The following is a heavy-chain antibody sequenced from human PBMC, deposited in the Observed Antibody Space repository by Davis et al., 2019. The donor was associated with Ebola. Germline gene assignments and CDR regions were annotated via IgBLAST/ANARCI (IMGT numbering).Heavy chain of an antibody. D-gene: IGHD3-22*01. J-gene: IGHJ5*02. Sequence: ASVKVSCKASGYTFTDYSMHWVRQAPGQGLEWMGRINPNSGGTNYAQKFQGRVTMTRDTSISTAYMELSRLRSDDTAVYYCARGGYYYDSSGYLNWFDPWGQGTLVTVSS. V-gene: IGHV1-2*06. CDR2: INPNSGGT. CDR3: ARGGYYYDSSGYLNWFDP. CDR1: GYTFTDYS.